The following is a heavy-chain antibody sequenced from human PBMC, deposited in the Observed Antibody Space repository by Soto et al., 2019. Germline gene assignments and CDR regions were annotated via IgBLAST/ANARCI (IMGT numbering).Heavy chain of an antibody. D-gene: IGHD6-13*01. J-gene: IGHJ6*02. Sequence: LSLTFAVSCGSISSSNGWMWVRQPPGKGLEWIGEIYHSGSTNYNPSLKSRVTISVDKSKNQFSLKLSSVTAADTAVYYCARRVAIAAAEYYYYYYGMDVWGQGTTVTVSS. CDR3: ARRVAIAAAEYYYYYYGMDV. CDR2: IYHSGST. CDR1: CGSISSSNG. V-gene: IGHV4-4*02.